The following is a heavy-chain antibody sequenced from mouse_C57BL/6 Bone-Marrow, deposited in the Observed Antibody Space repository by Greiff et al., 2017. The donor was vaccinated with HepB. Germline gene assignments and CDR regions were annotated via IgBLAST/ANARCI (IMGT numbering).Heavy chain of an antibody. V-gene: IGHV5-12*01. CDR2: ISNGGGST. J-gene: IGHJ2*01. CDR3: ARHYYGSSPEDY. D-gene: IGHD1-1*01. Sequence: EVQRVESGGGLVQPGGSLKLSCAASGFTFSDYYMYWVRQTPEKRLEWVAYISNGGGSTYYPDTVKGRFTISRDNAKNTLYLQMSRLKSEDTAMYYCARHYYGSSPEDYWGQGTTLTVSS. CDR1: GFTFSDYY.